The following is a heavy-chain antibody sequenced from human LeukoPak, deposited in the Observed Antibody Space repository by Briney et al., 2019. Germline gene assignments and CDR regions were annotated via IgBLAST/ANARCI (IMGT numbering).Heavy chain of an antibody. CDR3: ARGGRITFGGADQLDY. D-gene: IGHD3-16*01. Sequence: GASVKVSCKASGYTFTGYYMHWVRQAPGQGLEWMGWINPNSGGTNYAQMFQGRVTMTRDTSISTAYMELSRLRSDDTAVYYCARGGRITFGGADQLDYWGQGTLVTVSS. V-gene: IGHV1-2*02. CDR2: INPNSGGT. J-gene: IGHJ4*02. CDR1: GYTFTGYY.